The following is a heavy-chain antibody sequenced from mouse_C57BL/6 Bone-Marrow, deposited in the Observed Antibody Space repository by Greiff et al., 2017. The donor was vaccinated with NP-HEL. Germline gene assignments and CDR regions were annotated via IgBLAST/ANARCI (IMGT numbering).Heavy chain of an antibody. D-gene: IGHD1-1*01. Sequence: VQLQQSGPELVKPGASVKISCKASGYAFSSSWMNWVKQRPGKGLEWIGRIYPGDGDTNYNGKFKGKATLTADKSSSTAYMRLSSLTSEDSAVYFCAFYGSTYGGYFDVWGTGTTVTVSS. V-gene: IGHV1-82*01. CDR1: GYAFSSSW. J-gene: IGHJ1*03. CDR2: IYPGDGDT. CDR3: AFYGSTYGGYFDV.